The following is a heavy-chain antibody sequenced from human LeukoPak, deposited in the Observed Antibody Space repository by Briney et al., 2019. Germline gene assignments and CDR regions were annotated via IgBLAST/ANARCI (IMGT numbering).Heavy chain of an antibody. Sequence: SETLSLTCTVSGGPISSSSYYWGWIRQPPGKGLEWIGGIYYSGSTYYNPSLKSRVTISVDTSKNQFSLKLSSVTAADTAVYYCARLSRGYSYGYGFDYWGQGTLVTVSS. CDR2: IYYSGST. CDR1: GGPISSSSYY. V-gene: IGHV4-39*01. J-gene: IGHJ4*02. CDR3: ARLSRGYSYGYGFDY. D-gene: IGHD5-18*01.